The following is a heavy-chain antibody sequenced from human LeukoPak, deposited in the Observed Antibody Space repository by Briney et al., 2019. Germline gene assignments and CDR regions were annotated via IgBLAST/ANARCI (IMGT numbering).Heavy chain of an antibody. CDR3: TTRHYGDFDY. D-gene: IGHD4-17*01. CDR1: GXSFTNAW. J-gene: IGHJ4*02. CDR2: SKSKTDGGTT. Sequence: GGSLRLSCVASGXSFTNAWVNWVRQAPGKGLEWVGRSKSKTDGGTTEYAAPVKGRFTISRDDSKNTLYLQMNSLKSEDTAVYYCTTRHYGDFDYWGQGTLVTVSS. V-gene: IGHV3-15*01.